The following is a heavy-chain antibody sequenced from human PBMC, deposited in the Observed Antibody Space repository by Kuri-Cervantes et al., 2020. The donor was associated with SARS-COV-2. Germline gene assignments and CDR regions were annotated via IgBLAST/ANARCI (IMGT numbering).Heavy chain of an antibody. CDR2: ISSSSSYI. CDR1: GFTFSSYS. D-gene: IGHD3-22*01. J-gene: IGHJ4*02. Sequence: GESLKISCAASGFTFSSYSMNWVRQAPGKGLEWVSSISSSSSYIYYADSVKGRFNISRDNSKNPLYLQMNSLRAEDTAVYSCAIDRPEVVPLYYFNSWGQGTLVTVSS. V-gene: IGHV3-21*01. CDR3: AIDRPEVVPLYYFNS.